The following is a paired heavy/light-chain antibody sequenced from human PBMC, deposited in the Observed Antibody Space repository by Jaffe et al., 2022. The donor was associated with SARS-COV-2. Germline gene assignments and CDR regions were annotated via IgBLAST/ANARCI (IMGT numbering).Light chain of an antibody. CDR1: SSDVGNYNY. V-gene: IGLV2-11*01. CDR3: CSYAGNYIWV. CDR2: DVD. Sequence: QSALTQPRSVSGSPGQSVTISCTGTSSDVGNYNYVSWYQQHPGKAPKLMIYDVDKRPSGVPDRFSGSKSGNTASLTISGLQAEDEADYYCCSYAGNYIWVFGGGTKLTVL. J-gene: IGLJ3*02.
Heavy chain of an antibody. J-gene: IGHJ4*02. V-gene: IGHV1-3*01. Sequence: QVQLAQSGAEVKKPGASVKVSCKASGYTFTSYTMHWVRQAPGQGLEWMGWVNGGNGNLRYSQRFQGRLTIIRDTSASTVYMELNSLKSEDTAVYYCVREGDWLLGVWGQGTLVTVSS. CDR2: VNGGNGNL. CDR1: GYTFTSYT. D-gene: IGHD3-9*01. CDR3: VREGDWLLGV.